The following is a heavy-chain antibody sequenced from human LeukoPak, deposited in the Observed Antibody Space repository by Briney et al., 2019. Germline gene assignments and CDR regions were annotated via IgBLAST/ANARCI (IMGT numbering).Heavy chain of an antibody. CDR1: GGSISNYY. J-gene: IGHJ4*02. CDR3: ARERYYYDSSGYYGYFDY. Sequence: SETLSLTCTVSGGSISNYYWSWIRQPPGKGLEWISYVFQSGNTNYNPSLKSRVTISVDTSKNQFSLKLSSVSAADTAVYYCARERYYYDSSGYYGYFDYWGQGTLVTVSS. V-gene: IGHV4-59*01. CDR2: VFQSGNT. D-gene: IGHD3-22*01.